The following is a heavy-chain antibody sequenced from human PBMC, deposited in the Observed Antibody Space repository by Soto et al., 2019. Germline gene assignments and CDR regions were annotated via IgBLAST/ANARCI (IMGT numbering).Heavy chain of an antibody. CDR3: ARIRVPAAMEGDDAFDI. V-gene: IGHV1-18*01. Sequence: ASVKVSCKASGYTFTSYGISWVRQAPGQGLEWMGWISAYNGNTNYAQKLQGRVTMTTDTSTSTAYMELRSLRSDDTAVYYCARIRVPAAMEGDDAFDIWGQGTMVTVSS. D-gene: IGHD2-2*01. CDR1: GYTFTSYG. J-gene: IGHJ3*02. CDR2: ISAYNGNT.